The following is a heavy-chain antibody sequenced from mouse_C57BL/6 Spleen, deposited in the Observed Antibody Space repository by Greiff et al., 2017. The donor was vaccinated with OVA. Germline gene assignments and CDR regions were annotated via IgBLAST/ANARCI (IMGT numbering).Heavy chain of an antibody. CDR3: ARNYGNCPWCAY. V-gene: IGHV1-82*01. J-gene: IGHJ3*01. CDR2: IYPGDGDT. D-gene: IGHD2-1*01. Sequence: VKVVESGPELVKPGASVKISCKASGYAFSSSWMNWVKQRPGKGLEWIGRIYPGDGDTNYNGKFTGKATLTADKSSSTAYMQLSSLTSEDSAVYFCARNYGNCPWCAYWGQGTLVTVSA. CDR1: GYAFSSSW.